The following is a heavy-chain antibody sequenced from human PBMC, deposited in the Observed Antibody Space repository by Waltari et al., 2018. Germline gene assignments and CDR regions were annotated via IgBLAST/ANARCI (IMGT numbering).Heavy chain of an antibody. D-gene: IGHD6-13*01. CDR1: GDTVTGYY. Sequence: QVQLVQSGAEVKKPGASVKVSCKASGDTVTGYYMHWVRQAPGQGLEVMGWINPNSGGATYAQKFQGRVTTTRDTSISTACLELGRVRSDDAAVYYCARFPGDQLVRVDVWGQGTTVTVSS. CDR2: INPNSGGA. CDR3: ARFPGDQLVRVDV. V-gene: IGHV1-2*02. J-gene: IGHJ6*02.